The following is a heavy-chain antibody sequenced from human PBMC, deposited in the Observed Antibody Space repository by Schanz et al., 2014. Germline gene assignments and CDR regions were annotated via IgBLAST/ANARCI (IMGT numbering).Heavy chain of an antibody. CDR2: INPSGGST. V-gene: IGHV1-46*01. CDR1: GYTFSDSY. Sequence: QEQLVQSGAEVRKPGASVKVSCKASGYTFSDSYVHWVRQAPGQGLEWMGMINPSGGSTTYAQKFQGRVTMTRDTSTSTVYMELSSLRSDDTAVFYCARDPSFSMVRGVIIDSYYYGMDVWGQGTTVTVSS. J-gene: IGHJ6*02. D-gene: IGHD3-10*01. CDR3: ARDPSFSMVRGVIIDSYYYGMDV.